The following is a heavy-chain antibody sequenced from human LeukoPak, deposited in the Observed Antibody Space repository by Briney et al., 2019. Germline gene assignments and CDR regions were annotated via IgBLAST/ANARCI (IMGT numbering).Heavy chain of an antibody. CDR2: IIPIFGTA. CDR3: ARGDSSGYYPLFDY. V-gene: IGHV1-69*13. CDR1: GGTFSSYA. Sequence: SVKVSCKASGGTFSSYAISWVRQAPRQGLEWMGGIIPIFGTANYAQKFQGRVTITADESTSTAYMELSSLRSEDTAVYYCARGDSSGYYPLFDYWGQGTLVTVSS. J-gene: IGHJ4*02. D-gene: IGHD3-22*01.